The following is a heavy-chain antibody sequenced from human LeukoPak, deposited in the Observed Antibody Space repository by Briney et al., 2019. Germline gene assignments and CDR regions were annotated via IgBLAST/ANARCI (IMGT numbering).Heavy chain of an antibody. Sequence: SETLSLTCAVSGYSISSGYYWGWIRQPPGKGLEWIGSIYHSGSTYYNPSLKSRVTISVDTSKNQFSLRLSSVTAADTAVYYCARHCSSTSCYYFDYWGQGTLVTVSS. J-gene: IGHJ4*02. V-gene: IGHV4-38-2*01. CDR1: GYSISSGYY. CDR2: IYHSGST. D-gene: IGHD2-2*01. CDR3: ARHCSSTSCYYFDY.